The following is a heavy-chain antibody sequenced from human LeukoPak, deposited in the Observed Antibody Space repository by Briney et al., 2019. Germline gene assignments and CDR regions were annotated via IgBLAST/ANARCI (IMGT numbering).Heavy chain of an antibody. CDR2: TYYSGSI. Sequence: SETLSLTCTVSGGSISSYYWSWIRQPPGKGLEWIGYTYYSGSINYNPSLKSRVTISVDRSKNQFSLKLSSVTAADTAVYCASLSLGELSFDYWGQGTLVTVSS. CDR1: GGSISSYY. J-gene: IGHJ4*02. CDR3: SLSLGELSFDY. V-gene: IGHV4-59*01. D-gene: IGHD3-16*02.